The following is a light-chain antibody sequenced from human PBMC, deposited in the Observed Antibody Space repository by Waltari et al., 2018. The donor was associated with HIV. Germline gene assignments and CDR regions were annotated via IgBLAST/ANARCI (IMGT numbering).Light chain of an antibody. CDR2: DVS. V-gene: IGLV2-11*01. Sequence: QSALTQPRSVSGSPGQSVTISCTGTSSDVGGYYFVSWYQQLPGKAPRPMIYDVSKRSPGVPERFSGAKSGNTASLTISGLQADDEADYYCCSYAGIYTGVFGGGTKLTVL. CDR1: SSDVGGYYF. J-gene: IGLJ3*02. CDR3: CSYAGIYTGV.